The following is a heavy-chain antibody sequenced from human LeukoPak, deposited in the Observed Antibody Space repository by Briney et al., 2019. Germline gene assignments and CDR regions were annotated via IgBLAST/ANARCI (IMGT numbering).Heavy chain of an antibody. Sequence: ASVKVSCKASGYTFTSYDINWVRQATGQGLGWMGWMNPNSGNTGYAQKFQGRVTMTRNTSISTAYMELSSLRSEDTAVYYCASYGGYDYVYYYGMDVWGQGTTVTVSS. D-gene: IGHD5-12*01. J-gene: IGHJ6*02. CDR3: ASYGGYDYVYYYGMDV. CDR2: MNPNSGNT. V-gene: IGHV1-8*01. CDR1: GYTFTSYD.